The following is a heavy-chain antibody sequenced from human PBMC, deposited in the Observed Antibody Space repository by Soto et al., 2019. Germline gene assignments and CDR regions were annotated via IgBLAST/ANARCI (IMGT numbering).Heavy chain of an antibody. CDR3: ARSLLNWNYGMDV. D-gene: IGHD1-20*01. CDR2: INPNSGGT. V-gene: IGHV1-2*02. Sequence: ASVKVSCKASGYTFTGYYMHWVRQAPGQGLEWMGWINPNSGGTNYAQKFQGRVTMTRDTSISTAYMELSRLRSDDTAVYYCARSLLNWNYGMDVWGQGTTVTVSS. J-gene: IGHJ6*02. CDR1: GYTFTGYY.